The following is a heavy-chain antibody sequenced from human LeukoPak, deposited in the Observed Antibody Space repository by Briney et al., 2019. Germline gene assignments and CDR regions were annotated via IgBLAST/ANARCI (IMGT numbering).Heavy chain of an antibody. CDR3: ARDYSSGFPFDY. V-gene: IGHV1-69*04. CDR1: GGTFSSYA. Sequence: SVKVSCKASGGTFSSYAISWVRQAPGQGLEWMGRIIPILGIANYAQKFQGRVTITADKSTSTAYMELSSLRSEDTAVYYCARDYSSGFPFDYWGQGTLVTVSS. D-gene: IGHD6-19*01. CDR2: IIPILGIA. J-gene: IGHJ4*02.